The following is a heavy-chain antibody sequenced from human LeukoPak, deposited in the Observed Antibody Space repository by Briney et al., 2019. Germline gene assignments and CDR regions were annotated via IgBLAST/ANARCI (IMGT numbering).Heavy chain of an antibody. D-gene: IGHD3-22*01. CDR3: AKDPSGVYDSSGYYYGRWAFDI. CDR2: ISYDGSNK. Sequence: PGGSLRLSCAASGFTFSSYGMHWVRQAPGKGLKWVAVISYDGSNKYYADSVKGRFTISRDNSKNTLYLQMNSLRAEGTAVYYCAKDPSGVYDSSGYYYGRWAFDIWGQGTLVTVSS. CDR1: GFTFSSYG. V-gene: IGHV3-30*18. J-gene: IGHJ3*02.